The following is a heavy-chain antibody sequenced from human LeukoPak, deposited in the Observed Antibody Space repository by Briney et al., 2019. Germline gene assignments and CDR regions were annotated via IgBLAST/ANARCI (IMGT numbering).Heavy chain of an antibody. Sequence: GGSLRLSCAASGFTFDDYAMHWVRQAPGKGLEWVSGISWNSGSIGYADSVKGRFTISRDNAKNSLYLQMNSLRAEDTAVYYCARGAHSSGWYLNFDYWGQGTLVTVSS. CDR3: ARGAHSSGWYLNFDY. V-gene: IGHV3-9*01. CDR2: ISWNSGSI. J-gene: IGHJ4*02. CDR1: GFTFDDYA. D-gene: IGHD6-19*01.